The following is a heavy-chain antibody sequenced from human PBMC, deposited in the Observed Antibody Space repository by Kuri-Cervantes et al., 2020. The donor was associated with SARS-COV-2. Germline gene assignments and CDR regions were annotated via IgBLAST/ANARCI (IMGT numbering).Heavy chain of an antibody. CDR1: GLTVSSNY. J-gene: IGHJ4*02. CDR3: ARDGIRWFRFPH. D-gene: IGHD4-23*01. Sequence: GGSLRLSCAASGLTVSSNYMSWVRQAPGKGLEWVSVIYSCGSTYYADSVKGRFTISRDNSKNTLYLQMNSLRAEDTAVYYCARDGIRWFRFPHWGQGNQVHGAS. V-gene: IGHV3-53*01. CDR2: IYSCGST.